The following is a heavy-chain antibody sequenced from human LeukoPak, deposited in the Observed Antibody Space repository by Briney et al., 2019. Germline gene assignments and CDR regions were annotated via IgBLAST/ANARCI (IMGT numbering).Heavy chain of an antibody. V-gene: IGHV4-39*01. CDR2: ISSAGHT. CDR1: DNSISGSSYY. CDR3: ASVRGVVVVTSTRYIFDF. Sequence: SETLSLTCTGSDNSISGSSYYWGWIRQSPGQGLEWIGSISSAGHTYYNPSLYSRVTISVDTSKNQFSLNLQSVTAADTAVYYCASVRGVVVVTSTRYIFDFWGQGTLVTVTS. D-gene: IGHD2-15*01. J-gene: IGHJ4*02.